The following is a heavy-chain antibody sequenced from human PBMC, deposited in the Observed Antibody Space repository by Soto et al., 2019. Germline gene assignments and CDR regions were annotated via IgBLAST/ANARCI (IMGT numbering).Heavy chain of an antibody. CDR1: GFSLSNARMG. D-gene: IGHD3-16*02. CDR2: IFSNDEK. CDR3: ARLYYDYIWGRYRYFDY. V-gene: IGHV2-26*01. Sequence: QGTLKESCPVLVKPTETLTLTCTVSGFSLSNARMGVSWIRQPPGKALEWLAHIFSNDEKSYSTSLKSRLTISKETSKSQVVLTMTNMDPVDTATYYCARLYYDYIWGRYRYFDYWGQGTLVTVSS. J-gene: IGHJ4*02.